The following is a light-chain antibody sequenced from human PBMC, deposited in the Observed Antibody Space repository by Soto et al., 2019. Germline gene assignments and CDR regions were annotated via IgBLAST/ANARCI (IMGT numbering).Light chain of an antibody. CDR3: QQYDISPWT. V-gene: IGKV3-20*01. J-gene: IGKJ1*01. CDR2: DSS. CDR1: QSVSSNF. Sequence: EIVLTQSPATLSLSPGERATLSCRASQSVSSNFLAWYQHKPGQAPRLLIYDSSSRATGIPDRFSGSGSGTDFTLSIIRLEHEDFAVYYCQQYDISPWTFVPGPKVDIK.